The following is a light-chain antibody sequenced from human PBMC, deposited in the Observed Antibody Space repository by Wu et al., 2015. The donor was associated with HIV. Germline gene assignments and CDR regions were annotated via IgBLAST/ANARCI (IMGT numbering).Light chain of an antibody. CDR2: GAS. J-gene: IGKJ2*03. CDR3: QQYDNWPPYS. CDR1: QSVSSK. V-gene: IGKV3-15*01. Sequence: EIVMTQSPATLSVSPGERVTLSCRASQSVSSKLAWYQQKPGQAPRLLIHGASTRATGVPARFSGSGSGTEFTLTISSLQSEDFAVYYCQQYDNWPPYSFGQGTKLEIK.